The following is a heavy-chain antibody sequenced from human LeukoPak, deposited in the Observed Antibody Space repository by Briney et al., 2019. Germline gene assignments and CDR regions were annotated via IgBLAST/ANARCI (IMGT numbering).Heavy chain of an antibody. V-gene: IGHV1-2*02. D-gene: IGHD3-10*01. Sequence: GASVKVSCKASGYTFTGSYSHWVRQAPGQGLEWMGWLNPNSGDTKDALKFQGRVTMTRDTSINTAYRELSRLTSDDTAVYYCARGTTHLWFGEGGNALDIWGQGTMVTVSS. J-gene: IGHJ3*02. CDR2: LNPNSGDT. CDR3: ARGTTHLWFGEGGNALDI. CDR1: GYTFTGSY.